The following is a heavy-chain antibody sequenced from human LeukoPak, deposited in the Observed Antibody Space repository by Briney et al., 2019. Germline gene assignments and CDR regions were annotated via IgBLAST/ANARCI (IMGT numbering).Heavy chain of an antibody. CDR2: ISYIGST. Sequence: SETLSLTCTVSGGSFTTHCWSWIRKPPGKGLEWIGYISYIGSTNYNPSLKSRVTISIDTSKNEVSLMLTSVTAADTAVYYCASDSISMNAFDAWGQGTMVTVSS. CDR1: GGSFTTHC. J-gene: IGHJ3*01. D-gene: IGHD3-22*01. CDR3: ASDSISMNAFDA. V-gene: IGHV4-59*11.